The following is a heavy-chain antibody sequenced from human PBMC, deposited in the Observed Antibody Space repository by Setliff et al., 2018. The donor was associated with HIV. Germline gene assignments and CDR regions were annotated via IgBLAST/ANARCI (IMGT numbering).Heavy chain of an antibody. CDR3: ARPRSGGSGSYSWFDP. CDR2: INAGNGNT. J-gene: IGHJ5*02. D-gene: IGHD3-10*01. V-gene: IGHV1-3*01. CDR1: GYTFTTYT. Sequence: ASVKVSCKASGYTFTTYTIHWVRQAPGHRLEWMGWINAGNGNTKYSQKFQGRVTITRDTSANTAYMELSSLRSEDTAVYYCARPRSGGSGSYSWFDPWGQGTLVTVSS.